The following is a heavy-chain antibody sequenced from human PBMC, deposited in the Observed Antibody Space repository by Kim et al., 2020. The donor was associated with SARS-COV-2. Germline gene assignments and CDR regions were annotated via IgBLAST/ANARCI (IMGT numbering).Heavy chain of an antibody. CDR2: IWYDGSGK. Sequence: GGSLRLSCAASGFVFSSYGMHWVRQAPGKGLEWVAVIWYDGSGKYYSDSVKGRFTISRDNPKNTLFLQLNSVRAEDTAVYYCAREDYGGNPEYFYGLDVWGQGTTVTVSS. CDR1: GFVFSSYG. J-gene: IGHJ6*02. D-gene: IGHD2-15*01. CDR3: AREDYGGNPEYFYGLDV. V-gene: IGHV3-33*01.